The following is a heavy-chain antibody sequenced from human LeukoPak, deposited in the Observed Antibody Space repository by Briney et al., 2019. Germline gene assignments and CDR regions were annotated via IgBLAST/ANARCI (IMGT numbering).Heavy chain of an antibody. CDR3: PRGSSPITIFGVVIIPVGFDY. CDR2: INHSGST. CDR1: GGSFSGYY. J-gene: IGHJ4*02. Sequence: PSETLSLTCAVYGGSFSGYYWSLIRQPPGKGLEWIGGINHSGSTNYNPSLNSRVTISVDTSKNQFSLKLSAVTAADTAVYYRPRGSSPITIFGVVIIPVGFDYWGQGTLVTVSS. V-gene: IGHV4-34*01. D-gene: IGHD3-3*01.